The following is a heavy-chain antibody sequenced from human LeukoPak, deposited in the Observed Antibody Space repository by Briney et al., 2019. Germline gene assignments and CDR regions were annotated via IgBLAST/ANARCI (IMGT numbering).Heavy chain of an antibody. J-gene: IGHJ5*02. CDR3: ARAAAETGAFRDNWFDP. CDR2: ISGGGNT. Sequence: SGGSLRLSCAVSGFTVSNNYMSWVRQAPGKGLEWVSVISGGGNTYDADSVKGRFTISRDNYKNTLYLQMNSLRAEDTAVYYCARAAAETGAFRDNWFDPWGQGTLVTVSS. D-gene: IGHD6-19*01. CDR1: GFTVSNNY. V-gene: IGHV3-53*01.